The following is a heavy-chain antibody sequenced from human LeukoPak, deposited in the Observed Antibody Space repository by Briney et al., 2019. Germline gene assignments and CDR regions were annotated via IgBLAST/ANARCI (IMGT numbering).Heavy chain of an antibody. V-gene: IGHV4-31*03. Sequence: SETLSLTCTVSGGSISSGSYYWSWIRQHPGKGLEWIGYIYYSGSTYYNPPLKSRVTISVDTSKNQFSLKLSAVTAADTAVYYCARADTRYGGGDCYDWFDPWGQGTLVTVSS. J-gene: IGHJ5*02. CDR3: ARADTRYGGGDCYDWFDP. D-gene: IGHD2-21*02. CDR1: GGSISSGSYY. CDR2: IYYSGST.